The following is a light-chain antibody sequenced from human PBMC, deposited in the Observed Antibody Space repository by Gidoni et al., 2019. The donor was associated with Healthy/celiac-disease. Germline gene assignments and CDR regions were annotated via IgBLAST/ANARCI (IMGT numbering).Light chain of an antibody. CDR1: QSVSSN. Sequence: EIVMTPSPATLSVSPGERSTLSCRASQSVSSNLPWYQQKPGQAPRLLIYGASTRATGIPARFSGSGSGTEFTLTISSLQSEDFAVYYCQQYNNWPPWTFGQGTKVEIK. CDR2: GAS. CDR3: QQYNNWPPWT. J-gene: IGKJ1*01. V-gene: IGKV3-15*01.